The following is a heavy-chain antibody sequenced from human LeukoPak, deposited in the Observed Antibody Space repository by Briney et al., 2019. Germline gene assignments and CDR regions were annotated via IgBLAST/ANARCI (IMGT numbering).Heavy chain of an antibody. D-gene: IGHD6-13*01. Sequence: GGSLRLSCVASGFTFSSYAMHWVRQAPGKGLEWVAVISYDGSNKYADSVKGRFTISRDNSKNTLYLQMNSLRVEDTAVYYCASGGVAAQLFADFDYWGQGTLVTVSS. CDR3: ASGGVAAQLFADFDY. J-gene: IGHJ4*02. CDR1: GFTFSSYA. CDR2: ISYDGSNK. V-gene: IGHV3-30-3*01.